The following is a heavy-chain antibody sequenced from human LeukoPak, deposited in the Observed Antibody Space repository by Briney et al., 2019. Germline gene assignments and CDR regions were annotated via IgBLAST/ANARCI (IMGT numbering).Heavy chain of an antibody. Sequence: GESLKISCQGSGNTFTNYWVAWVRQMPGKGLEWMGIIFPGDSDTGYSPSFQGQGTISADKSINTAYLHWSSLRASDTAVYYCARHWNCYGSAEGGDAFDIWGQGTMVTVSS. J-gene: IGHJ3*02. V-gene: IGHV5-51*01. CDR2: IFPGDSDT. D-gene: IGHD3-10*01. CDR1: GNTFTNYW. CDR3: ARHWNCYGSAEGGDAFDI.